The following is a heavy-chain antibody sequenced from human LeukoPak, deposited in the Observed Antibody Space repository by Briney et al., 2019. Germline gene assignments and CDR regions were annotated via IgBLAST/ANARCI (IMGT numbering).Heavy chain of an antibody. D-gene: IGHD3-3*01. CDR2: IYYSGST. Sequence: SETLSLTCTVSGGSISNYYWSWIRQPPGKGLEWIGYIYYSGSTNYNPSLKSRVTISVDTSKNQFSLKLSSVTAADTAVYYCARVRGTIFGVVIMDWYFDLWGRGTLVTVSS. CDR1: GGSISNYY. J-gene: IGHJ2*01. V-gene: IGHV4-59*01. CDR3: ARVRGTIFGVVIMDWYFDL.